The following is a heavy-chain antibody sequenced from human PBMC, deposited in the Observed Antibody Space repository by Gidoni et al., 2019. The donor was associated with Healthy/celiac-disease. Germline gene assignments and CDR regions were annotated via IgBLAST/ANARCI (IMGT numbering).Heavy chain of an antibody. J-gene: IGHJ2*01. CDR1: GGSISSSSYY. V-gene: IGHV4-39*01. Sequence: QLQLQESGPGLVKLSETLSLTCTVSGGSISSSSYYWGWIRQPPGKGLEWIGSIDYSGRTYYTPSLKSRVTISVDTSKNQFSLKLSSVTAADTAVYYCARPGATIRLWYFDLWGRGTLVTVSS. CDR2: IDYSGRT. D-gene: IGHD1-26*01. CDR3: ARPGATIRLWYFDL.